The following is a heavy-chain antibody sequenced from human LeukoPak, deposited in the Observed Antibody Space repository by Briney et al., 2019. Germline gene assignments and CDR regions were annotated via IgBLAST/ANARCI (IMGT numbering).Heavy chain of an antibody. D-gene: IGHD6-13*01. CDR1: GDSVSSNSAA. V-gene: IGHV6-1*01. J-gene: IGHJ5*02. CDR3: AREGINWFDP. CDR2: TYYRSKWYS. Sequence: SQTLSLTCAISGDSVSSNSAAWNWIRHSPSRGLEWLGRTYYRSKWYSYYAVSVKSRITIKPDTSKNQFSLQLNSVTPEDTAVYYRAREGINWFDPWGQGTLVIVSS.